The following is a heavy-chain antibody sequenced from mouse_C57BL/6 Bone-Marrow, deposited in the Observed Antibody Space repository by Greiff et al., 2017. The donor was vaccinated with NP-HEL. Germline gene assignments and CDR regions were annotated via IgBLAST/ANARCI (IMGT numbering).Heavy chain of an antibody. CDR1: GYSITSGYY. J-gene: IGHJ2*01. CDR2: ISYDGSN. D-gene: IGHD1-1*01. V-gene: IGHV3-6*01. CDR3: AREGDYYGSSFDY. Sequence: EVKLVESGPGLVKPSQSLSLTCSVTGYSITSGYYWNWIRQFPGNKLEWMGYISYDGSNNYNPSLKNRISITRDTSKNQFFLKLNSVTTEDTATYYCAREGDYYGSSFDYWGQGTTLTVSS.